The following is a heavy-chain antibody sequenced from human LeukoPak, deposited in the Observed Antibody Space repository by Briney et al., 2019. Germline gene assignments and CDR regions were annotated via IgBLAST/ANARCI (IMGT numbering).Heavy chain of an antibody. CDR2: IIPIFGTA. CDR3: ARAVDDYVWGSYRQDY. CDR1: GGTFSSYA. V-gene: IGHV1-69*13. J-gene: IGHJ4*02. Sequence: ASVKVSCKASGGTFSSYAISWVRQAPGQGLEWMGGIIPIFGTANYAQKFQGRVTITADESTSTAYMELSSLRSEDTAVYYCARAVDDYVWGSYRQDYWGQGTLVTVSS. D-gene: IGHD3-16*02.